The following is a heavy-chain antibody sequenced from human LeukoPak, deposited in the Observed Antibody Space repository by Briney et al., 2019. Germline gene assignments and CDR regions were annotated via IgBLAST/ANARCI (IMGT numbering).Heavy chain of an antibody. V-gene: IGHV3-23*01. D-gene: IGHD6-19*01. J-gene: IGHJ4*02. CDR1: GFTFSSYA. CDR3: AKTFIAVANPIDY. Sequence: GGSLRPSCAASGFTFSSYAMSWVRQAPGKGLEWVSVISGGGISTYYADSVKGRFTISKDNSRNTLYLQMNSLRAEDTAVYYCAKTFIAVANPIDYWGQGTLVTVSS. CDR2: ISGGGIST.